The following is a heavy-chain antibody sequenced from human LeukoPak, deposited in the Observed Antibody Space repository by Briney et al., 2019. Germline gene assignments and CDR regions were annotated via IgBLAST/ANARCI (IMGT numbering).Heavy chain of an antibody. CDR1: GFSLSTRGVG. V-gene: IGHV2-5*02. Sequence: SGPTLVNPTQTLTPTCTVSGFSLSTRGVGVGWMRQPPGKALEWLALIYWDDDKRYSPSLKSRLTNTKDTSKNQVVLTMTNMDPVDTATYYCALLRILQDWFDPWGQGTLVTVSS. D-gene: IGHD2-15*01. CDR2: IYWDDDK. J-gene: IGHJ5*02. CDR3: ALLRILQDWFDP.